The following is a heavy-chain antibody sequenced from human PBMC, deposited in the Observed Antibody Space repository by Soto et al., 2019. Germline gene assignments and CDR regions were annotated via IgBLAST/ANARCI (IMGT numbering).Heavy chain of an antibody. CDR3: GRGRSGQIVIFY. CDR1: GYTFSGHY. V-gene: IGHV1-2*02. Sequence: ASVKVSCKTSGYTFSGHYIHWVRQAPQQGPEWMGEIGPESGATRYAEKFRGRVTMTMDTSITTVYMELRNLSPDDTAVYYCGRGRSGQIVIFYWGQGNPVTVS. D-gene: IGHD1-26*01. CDR2: IGPESGAT. J-gene: IGHJ4*02.